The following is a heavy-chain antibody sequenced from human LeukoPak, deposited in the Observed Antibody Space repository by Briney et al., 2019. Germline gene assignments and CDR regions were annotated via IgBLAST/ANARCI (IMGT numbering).Heavy chain of an antibody. D-gene: IGHD6-13*01. Sequence: GGSLRLSCAASGFTVSSNDMSWVRQAPGKGLEWVSGIYSCGSTYYADSVKRRCTISTDNYNNTLYLQMNRLTDEDTAVYYCERDTSPRIAALSYDAFDIWGQGIMVTVSS. CDR2: IYSCGST. CDR3: ERDTSPRIAALSYDAFDI. CDR1: GFTVSSND. V-gene: IGHV3-66*01. J-gene: IGHJ3*02.